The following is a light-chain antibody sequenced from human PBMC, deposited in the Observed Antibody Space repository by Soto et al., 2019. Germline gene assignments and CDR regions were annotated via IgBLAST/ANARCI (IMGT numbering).Light chain of an antibody. J-gene: IGKJ4*01. CDR3: QQYGIPVT. CDR2: GTS. V-gene: IGKV3-20*01. CDR1: QSVSSTY. Sequence: ENVLTQSPGTLSLSPGERATLSCRASQSVSSTYLAWYQQKPGQAPRLLIYGTSNRATGIPDRFSGSGSGTNFTLTTSRLEPEDFAVYHCQQYGIPVTFGGGTKVEIK.